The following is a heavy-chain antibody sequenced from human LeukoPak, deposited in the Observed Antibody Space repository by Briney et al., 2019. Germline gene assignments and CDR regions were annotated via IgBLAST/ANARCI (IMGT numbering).Heavy chain of an antibody. V-gene: IGHV3-64*02. J-gene: IGHJ4*02. CDR1: GFTFSSYA. D-gene: IGHD3-10*01. CDR2: ISSNGGST. CDR3: ARHLLNYYGSGSYFRYFDY. Sequence: GGSLRLSCAASGFTFSSYAMHWVRQAPGKGLEYVSAISSNGGSTYYADSVKGRFTISRDNAKNSLYLQMNSLRAEDTAVYYCARHLLNYYGSGSYFRYFDYWGQGTLVTVST.